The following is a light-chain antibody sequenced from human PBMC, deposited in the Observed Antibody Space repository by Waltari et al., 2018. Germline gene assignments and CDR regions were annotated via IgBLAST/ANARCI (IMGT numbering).Light chain of an antibody. V-gene: IGKV1-5*03. J-gene: IGKJ1*01. Sequence: DIQMTQSPSSLSASVGDRVTINCRASQGINSWLAWYQQKPGKAPILLIYKASSLQSGVPSRFSGSGSGTDFTLTISSLQPEDFATFYCQQYNSAPWTFGQGTKVEIK. CDR1: QGINSW. CDR3: QQYNSAPWT. CDR2: KAS.